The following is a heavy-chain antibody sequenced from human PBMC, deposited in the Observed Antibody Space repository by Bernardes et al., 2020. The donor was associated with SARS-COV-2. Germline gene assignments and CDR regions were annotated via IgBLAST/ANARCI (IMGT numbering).Heavy chain of an antibody. CDR3: ARDRTIRFLVWLSREGYYYGMGV. CDR1: GYTFTSYG. CDR2: ISAYNGNT. Sequence: ASVKVSCKASGYTFTSYGISWVRQAPGQGLEWMGWISAYNGNTNYAQKLQGRVTMTTDTSTSTAYMELRSLRSDDTAVYYCARDRTIRFLVWLSREGYYYGMGVWGQGTTVTVSS. J-gene: IGHJ6*02. V-gene: IGHV1-18*04. D-gene: IGHD3-3*01.